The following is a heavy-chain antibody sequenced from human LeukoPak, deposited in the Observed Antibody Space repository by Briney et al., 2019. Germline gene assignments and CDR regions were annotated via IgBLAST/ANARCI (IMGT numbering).Heavy chain of an antibody. V-gene: IGHV4-39*07. CDR3: ARSGPSMVRGVIEYFQH. CDR1: GGSISSSSYY. D-gene: IGHD3-10*01. CDR2: IYYSGST. Sequence: PSETLSLTCTVSGGSISSSSYYWGWIRQPPGKGLEWIGSIYYSGSTYYNPSLKSRVTISVDTSKNQFSLKLSSVTAADTAVYYCARSGPSMVRGVIEYFQHWGQGTLVTVSS. J-gene: IGHJ1*01.